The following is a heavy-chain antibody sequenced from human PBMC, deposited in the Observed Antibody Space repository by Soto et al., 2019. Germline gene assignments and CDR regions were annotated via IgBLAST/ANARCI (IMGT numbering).Heavy chain of an antibody. V-gene: IGHV3-74*01. CDR3: ARLGRPPYDFWSGYYYYYYYGMDV. D-gene: IGHD3-3*01. J-gene: IGHJ6*02. CDR2: INSDGSST. Sequence: RGSLLLSCASSVFTFSIYWMHWVGQAPGKGLVLVSLINSDGSSTSYADSVKGRFTISIDNAKNTLYLQMNSLRAEDTAVYYCARLGRPPYDFWSGYYYYYYYGMDVWGQGTTVTVSS. CDR1: VFTFSIYW.